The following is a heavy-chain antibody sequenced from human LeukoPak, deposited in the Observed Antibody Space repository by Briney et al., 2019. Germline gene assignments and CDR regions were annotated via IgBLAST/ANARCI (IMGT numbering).Heavy chain of an antibody. J-gene: IGHJ4*02. V-gene: IGHV3-33*08. CDR2: ICYDGSNK. Sequence: PGGSLRLSCAASGFTFSNYAMHWVRQAPGKGLEWVSLICYDGSNKYYADSVKGRFTISRDNSKDTLYLQMNSLRAEDTALYYCAGSYYSVFDYWGQGTLVTVYS. CDR3: AGSYYSVFDY. CDR1: GFTFSNYA. D-gene: IGHD3-10*01.